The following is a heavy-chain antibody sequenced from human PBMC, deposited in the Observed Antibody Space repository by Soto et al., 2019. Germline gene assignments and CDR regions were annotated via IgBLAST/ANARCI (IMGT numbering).Heavy chain of an antibody. J-gene: IGHJ4*02. D-gene: IGHD6-19*01. CDR3: ARDLRGSGWYFPSPGFDY. V-gene: IGHV3-30*03. CDR1: GFTFSSYG. CDR2: ISYDGSNK. Sequence: QVQLVESGGGVVQPGRSLRLSCAASGFTFSSYGMHWVRQAPGKGLEWVAVISYDGSNKYYADSVKGRFTISRDNSKNTLYLQMNSLRAEDTAVYYCARDLRGSGWYFPSPGFDYWGQGTLVTVSS.